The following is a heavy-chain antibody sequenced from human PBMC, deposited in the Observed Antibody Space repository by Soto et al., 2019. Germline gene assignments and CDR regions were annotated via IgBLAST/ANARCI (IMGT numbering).Heavy chain of an antibody. CDR1: GYSISSGYY. V-gene: IGHV4-38-2*01. J-gene: IGHJ4*02. Sequence: SGTLSLTCAVSGYSISSGYYWGWIRQPPGKGLQWSGNMYHSGNTYYNPSLKSRVTISVDTSKNQFSLKLRSVTAADEAVYYCXRVSYFDSGGFFYYFDYWGQGTLVTVSS. D-gene: IGHD3-22*01. CDR3: XRVSYFDSGGFFYYFDY. CDR2: MYHSGNT.